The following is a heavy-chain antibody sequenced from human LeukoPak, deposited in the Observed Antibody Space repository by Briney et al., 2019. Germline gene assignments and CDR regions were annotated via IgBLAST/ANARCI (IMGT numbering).Heavy chain of an antibody. J-gene: IGHJ4*02. CDR1: GGSISSTNW. D-gene: IGHD3-3*01. V-gene: IGHV4-4*02. CDR3: AREGGFYRPLDY. CDR2: VHLDGRT. Sequence: PSETLSLTCGVSGGSISSTNWWTGVRQPQGKGLEWIGEVHLDGRTNYNPSLESRLTMSADLSENHISLRLTSVTAADTAVYYCAREGGFYRPLDYSGQGTLVTVSS.